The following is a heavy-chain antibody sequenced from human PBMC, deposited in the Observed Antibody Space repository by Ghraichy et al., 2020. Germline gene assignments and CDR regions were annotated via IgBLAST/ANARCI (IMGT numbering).Heavy chain of an antibody. CDR1: GYTFTGYY. J-gene: IGHJ4*02. CDR3: ARPTIYDSSGYYVY. CDR2: INPNSGDT. V-gene: IGHV1-2*02. Sequence: ASVKVSCKASGYTFTGYYMHWVRQAPGQGLEWMGWINPNSGDTNYAQKFQGRVTMTRDTSISTAYMELSRLRSDDTAVYYCARPTIYDSSGYYVYWDRGTLVTVSS. D-gene: IGHD3-22*01.